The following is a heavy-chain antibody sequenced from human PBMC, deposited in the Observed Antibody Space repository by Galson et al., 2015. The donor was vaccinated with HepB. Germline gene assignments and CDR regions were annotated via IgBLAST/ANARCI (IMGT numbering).Heavy chain of an antibody. Sequence: ETLSLTCTVSGGSISSSSYYWGWIRQPPGKGLEWIGSIYYSGSTYYNPSLKSRVTISVDTSKNQFSLKLSSVAAADTAVYYCARLSYCGGDCYFYGMDVWGQGTTVTVSS. CDR2: IYYSGST. CDR3: ARLSYCGGDCYFYGMDV. V-gene: IGHV4-39*01. CDR1: GGSISSSSYY. J-gene: IGHJ6*02. D-gene: IGHD2-21*01.